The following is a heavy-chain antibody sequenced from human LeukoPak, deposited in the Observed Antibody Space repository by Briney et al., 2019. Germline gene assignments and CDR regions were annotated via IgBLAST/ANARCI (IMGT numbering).Heavy chain of an antibody. CDR2: IGGTDGST. D-gene: IGHD1-14*01. CDR1: GFIFSSYA. V-gene: IGHV3-23*01. J-gene: IGHJ4*02. CDR3: AKALPRADDY. Sequence: GGSLRLFCVASGFIFSSYAMSWVRQAPGKGLEWVSAIGGTDGSTHYADSVKGRFTISRDNSKNTLYLHMNSLRAEDTAVYYCAKALPRADDYWGQGTLVTVSS.